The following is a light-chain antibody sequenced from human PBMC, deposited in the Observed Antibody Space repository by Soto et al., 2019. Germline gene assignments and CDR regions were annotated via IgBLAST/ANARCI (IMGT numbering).Light chain of an antibody. CDR1: SSDVGNGYDS. CDR3: GSITRSSTSV. Sequence: QSVLTQPASVSGSPGQSITISCSGSSSDVGNGYDSVSWYQHQPGKAPKLIIYDVTKRPSGVSNRFSGSKSGNTASLTISGIQAEDEGDYYCGSITRSSTSVFGTGTKVTVL. V-gene: IGLV2-14*01. CDR2: DVT. J-gene: IGLJ1*01.